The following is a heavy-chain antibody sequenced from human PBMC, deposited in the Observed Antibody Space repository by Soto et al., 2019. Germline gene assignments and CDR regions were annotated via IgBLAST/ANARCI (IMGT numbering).Heavy chain of an antibody. CDR1: GGSIIIYY. V-gene: IGHV4-59*08. CDR3: AKHNYFEY. J-gene: IGHJ4*02. CDR2: IFYSGTT. Sequence: PSETLSLTFTCSGGSIIIYYWSWIRQPSGKGLEWIGYIFYSGTTNYNPSFKSRVTISVDTSKNQFFLRLSSVTAADTAVYYCAKHNYFEYWGQGALVTVS.